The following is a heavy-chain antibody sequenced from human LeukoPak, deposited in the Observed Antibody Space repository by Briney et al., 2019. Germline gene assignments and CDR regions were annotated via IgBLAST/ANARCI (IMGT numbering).Heavy chain of an antibody. CDR3: AKDPPHVSWLFDY. D-gene: IGHD3-16*01. V-gene: IGHV3-23*01. CDR2: ITNSCGTT. J-gene: IGHJ4*02. CDR1: GFTFSSYA. Sequence: TGGSLRLSCAASGFTFSSYAMSWVRQAPGKGLEWGSAITNSCGTTYYADSVKGRFTISRDNSKNTLYLQMNSLRAEDTAVYYCAKDPPHVSWLFDYWGQGTLVTVSS.